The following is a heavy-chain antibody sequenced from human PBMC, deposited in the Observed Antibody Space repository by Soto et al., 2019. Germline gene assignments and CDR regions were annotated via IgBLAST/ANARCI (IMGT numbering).Heavy chain of an antibody. CDR2: VYTGRNT. V-gene: IGHV4-4*07. J-gene: IGHJ4*02. Sequence: SETLSLTCNVSGRSMISYYWSWIRQPAGKGLEWIGRVYTGRNTNYNPSLKSRVTMSVDTSKSQFSLNLTSVTAADTAVYYCAREGDDRHFFFDSWGQGTLVTVSS. CDR3: AREGDDRHFFFDS. D-gene: IGHD3-3*02. CDR1: GRSMISYY.